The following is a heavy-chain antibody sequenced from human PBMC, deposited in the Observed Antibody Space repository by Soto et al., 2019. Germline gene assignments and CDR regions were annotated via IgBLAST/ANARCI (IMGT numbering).Heavy chain of an antibody. J-gene: IGHJ4*02. Sequence: SETLSLTCTVSGGSISSGGYCWSWIRQHPGKGLEWIGYIYYSGSTYYNPSLKSRVTISVDTSKNQFSLKLSSVTAADTAVYYCARALKARPGYFDYWGQGTLVTVSS. CDR1: GGSISSGGYC. CDR2: IYYSGST. CDR3: ARALKARPGYFDY. V-gene: IGHV4-31*03. D-gene: IGHD3-10*01.